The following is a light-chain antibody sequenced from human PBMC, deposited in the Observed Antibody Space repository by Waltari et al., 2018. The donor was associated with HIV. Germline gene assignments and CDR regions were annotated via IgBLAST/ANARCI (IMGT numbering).Light chain of an antibody. CDR2: EVS. CDR1: SSDVGGYNY. CDR3: SSYTSSSYVV. J-gene: IGLJ2*01. Sequence: QSALTQSASVSGSPGQSITISCTGTSSDVGGYNYVTWYQQHPGKAPKLMIYEVSNRPSGVSNRFSGSKSGNTASLTISGLQAEDEADYYCSSYTSSSYVVFGGGTKLTVL. V-gene: IGLV2-14*01.